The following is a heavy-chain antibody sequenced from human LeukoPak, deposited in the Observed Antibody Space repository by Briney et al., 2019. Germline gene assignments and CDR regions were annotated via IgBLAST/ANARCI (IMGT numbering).Heavy chain of an antibody. D-gene: IGHD6-19*01. Sequence: PGGSLRLSCVASGFTFRSYGIHWVRQAPGKGLEWLAFIWYDEITKNHADSVKGRFTISRDNSKNTLYVQLNSLRAQDTAVYYCVRDGPSAVGGPRAFDIWGQGTMVIVSS. CDR2: IWYDEITK. V-gene: IGHV3-33*01. CDR1: GFTFRSYG. J-gene: IGHJ3*02. CDR3: VRDGPSAVGGPRAFDI.